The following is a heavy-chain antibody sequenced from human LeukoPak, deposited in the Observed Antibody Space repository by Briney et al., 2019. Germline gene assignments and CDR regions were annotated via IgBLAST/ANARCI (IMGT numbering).Heavy chain of an antibody. D-gene: IGHD2-15*01. CDR1: GFTFSDYY. J-gene: IGHJ6*03. Sequence: GGSLRLSCAASGFTFSDYYMSWIRQAPGKGLEWVSYISSSGSTIYYADSVRGRFTISRDNAKNSLYLQMNSLRAEDTAVYYCARDGCSGGSCPPTFYCYYYYMDVWGKGTTVTVSS. V-gene: IGHV3-11*04. CDR2: ISSSGSTI. CDR3: ARDGCSGGSCPPTFYCYYYYMDV.